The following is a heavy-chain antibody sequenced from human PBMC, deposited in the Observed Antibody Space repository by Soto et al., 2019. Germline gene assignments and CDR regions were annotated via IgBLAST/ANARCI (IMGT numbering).Heavy chain of an antibody. Sequence: SETLSLTCAVSGYSISSGYYWGWIRQPPGKGLEWIGSIHHSGSTHYNPSLKSRVIISVDTSKNQFSLKPSSVTAADTAVYYCARENGDYDYYYYGMDVWGQGTTATVSS. CDR1: GYSISSGYY. CDR3: ARENGDYDYYYYGMDV. V-gene: IGHV4-38-2*02. J-gene: IGHJ6*02. D-gene: IGHD4-17*01. CDR2: IHHSGST.